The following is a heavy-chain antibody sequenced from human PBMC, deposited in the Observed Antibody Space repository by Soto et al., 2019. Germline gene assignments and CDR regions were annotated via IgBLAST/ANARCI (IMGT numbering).Heavy chain of an antibody. D-gene: IGHD3-10*01. Sequence: VASVKVSCKASGGTFSSYAISWVRQAPGQGLEWMGGIIPIFGTANYAQKFQGRVTITADKSTSTAYMELSSLRSEDTAVYYCARDVRSSGSYYNRFDYWGQGTLVTVSS. CDR3: ARDVRSSGSYYNRFDY. CDR1: GGTFSSYA. CDR2: IIPIFGTA. J-gene: IGHJ4*02. V-gene: IGHV1-69*06.